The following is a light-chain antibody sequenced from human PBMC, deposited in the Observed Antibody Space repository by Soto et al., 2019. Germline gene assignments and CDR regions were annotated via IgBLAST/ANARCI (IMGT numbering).Light chain of an antibody. V-gene: IGKV3-20*01. Sequence: EIVLTQSAATLSLSPGERATLSCRASQTVGGRYLAWFQQKPGQTPRLLIFGASTSAAGVPDRFSGSGSGTDFSLTINRLEPEDFGVYYCLQYVSSPWTFGQGTKLEV. CDR1: QTVGGRY. CDR3: LQYVSSPWT. J-gene: IGKJ1*01. CDR2: GAS.